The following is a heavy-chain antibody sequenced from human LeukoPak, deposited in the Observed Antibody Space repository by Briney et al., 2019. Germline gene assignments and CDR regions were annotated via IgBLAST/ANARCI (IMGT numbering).Heavy chain of an antibody. J-gene: IGHJ4*02. CDR3: ARQDGNSKYYFDY. CDR2: IYPGDSDT. Sequence: GESLKISCKGSGYSFTNYWIGWVRQMPGKGLEWMGVIYPGDSDTRYSLSLQGQVTISADKSISTAYLQWNSLKASDTAMYYCARQDGNSKYYFDYWGQGTLVTVSS. CDR1: GYSFTNYW. V-gene: IGHV5-51*01. D-gene: IGHD1-1*01.